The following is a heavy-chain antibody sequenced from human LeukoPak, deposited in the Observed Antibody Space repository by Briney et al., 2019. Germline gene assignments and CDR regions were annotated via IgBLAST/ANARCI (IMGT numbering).Heavy chain of an antibody. J-gene: IGHJ2*01. D-gene: IGHD2-2*01. CDR3: ATDRGPHCSSTSCAGYFDL. Sequence: ASVKVSCKVSGYTLTELSMHWVRQAPGKGLEWMGGFDPEDGETIYAQKFQGRVTMTEDTSTDTAYMELSSLRSEDTAVYYCATDRGPHCSSTSCAGYFDLWGRGTLVTVSS. V-gene: IGHV1-24*01. CDR2: FDPEDGET. CDR1: GYTLTELS.